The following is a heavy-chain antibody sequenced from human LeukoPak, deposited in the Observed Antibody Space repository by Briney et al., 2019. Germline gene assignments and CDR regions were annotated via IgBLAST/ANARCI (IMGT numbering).Heavy chain of an antibody. D-gene: IGHD5-18*01. Sequence: GGSLRLSCAASGFTFTDYYMSWIRQAPGKGLEWVSYITNSGTTIYYADSVKGRFTISRDNAKNSLYLQMNSLRAEDTAVYYCARVVDTAMVTGWFDPWGQGTLVTVSS. CDR2: ITNSGTTI. CDR1: GFTFTDYY. CDR3: ARVVDTAMVTGWFDP. V-gene: IGHV3-11*01. J-gene: IGHJ5*02.